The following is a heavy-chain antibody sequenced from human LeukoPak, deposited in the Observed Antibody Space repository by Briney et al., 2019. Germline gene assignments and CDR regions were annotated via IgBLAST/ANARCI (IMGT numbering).Heavy chain of an antibody. CDR2: IYPGDSET. CDR1: GYSFTNYW. V-gene: IGHV5-51*01. CDR3: PRRSIGVFDS. Sequence: MTGESLKISCEGSGYSFTNYWIGWVRQMPGKGLQWLGIIYPGDSETKYSPSFQGQVILSADKSISTAYLQLSSLKASDTAIYYCPRRSIGVFDSWGQGTLVTVSS. D-gene: IGHD3-22*01. J-gene: IGHJ5*01.